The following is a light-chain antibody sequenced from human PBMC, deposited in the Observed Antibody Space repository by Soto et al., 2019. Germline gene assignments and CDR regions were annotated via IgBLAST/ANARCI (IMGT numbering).Light chain of an antibody. CDR1: SSNIGAGFD. Sequence: QSVLTQPPSVSGAPGQRVTISCTGSSSNIGAGFDVHWYQQLPGTAPKLLIYGDSNRPSGVPDRFSGSKSGTSASLAITGLQAEDEAHYYCQSYDISLGGFWVFGGGTKLTVL. CDR2: GDS. V-gene: IGLV1-40*01. J-gene: IGLJ3*02. CDR3: QSYDISLGGFWV.